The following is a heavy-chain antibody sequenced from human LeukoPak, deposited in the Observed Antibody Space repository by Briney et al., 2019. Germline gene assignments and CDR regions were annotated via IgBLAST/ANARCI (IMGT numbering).Heavy chain of an antibody. D-gene: IGHD4-17*01. J-gene: IGHJ4*02. CDR2: IYYSGST. Sequence: PSETLSLTCTVSGGSISSGGYSWSWIRQHPGKGLEWIGYIYYSGSTYYNPSLKSRVTISVDTSKNQFSLKLSSVTAADSAVYYCARTDGSETIFDYWGQGTLVTVSS. CDR3: ARTDGSETIFDY. CDR1: GGSISSGGYS. V-gene: IGHV4-31*03.